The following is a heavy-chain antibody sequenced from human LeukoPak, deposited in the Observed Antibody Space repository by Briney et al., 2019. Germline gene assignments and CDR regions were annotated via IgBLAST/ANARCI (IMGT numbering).Heavy chain of an antibody. CDR1: GGSINDFY. Sequence: PSETLSLTCTVPGGSINDFYWSWIRQPPGKGLEWLGCIYHSGSTKYNPSLESRVTISEDTSKNHFSLQLISVTAADTAVYYCARHKHSSTWSNFDSWGQGALVTVSS. CDR3: ARHKHSSTWSNFDS. V-gene: IGHV4-59*08. D-gene: IGHD6-13*01. J-gene: IGHJ4*02. CDR2: IYHSGST.